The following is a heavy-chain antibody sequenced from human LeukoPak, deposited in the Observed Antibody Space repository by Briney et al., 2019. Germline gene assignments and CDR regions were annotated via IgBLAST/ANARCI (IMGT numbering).Heavy chain of an antibody. Sequence: GGSLRLSCAGSGFAFHAYALHWVRQAPGKGLEWVAGIIWNSGHMGYVDSVKGRFAISRDNAKNSLYLQMNSLRPEDTAVYYCAKDRGGNGDYFYGMDVWGQGTTVTVSS. D-gene: IGHD4-23*01. CDR1: GFAFHAYA. J-gene: IGHJ6*02. CDR3: AKDRGGNGDYFYGMDV. CDR2: IIWNSGHM. V-gene: IGHV3-9*01.